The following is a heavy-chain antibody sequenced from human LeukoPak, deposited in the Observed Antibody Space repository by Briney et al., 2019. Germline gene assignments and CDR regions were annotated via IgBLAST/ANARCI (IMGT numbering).Heavy chain of an antibody. D-gene: IGHD2-2*01. CDR3: ARGAFIVVVPAAKFHYYMDV. CDR1: GYTFTGYY. CDR2: INPNSGGT. J-gene: IGHJ6*03. V-gene: IGHV1-2*02. Sequence: ASVKVSCKASGYTFTGYYMHWVRQAPGQGLEWMGWINPNSGGTNYAQKFQGRVTMTRDTSIGTAYMELSRLRSDDTAVYYCARGAFIVVVPAAKFHYYMDVWGKGTTVTVSS.